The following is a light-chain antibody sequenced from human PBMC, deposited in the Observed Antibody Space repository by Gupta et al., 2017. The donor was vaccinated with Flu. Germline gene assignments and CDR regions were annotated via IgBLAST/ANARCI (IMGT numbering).Light chain of an antibody. Sequence: DTQMTPSPSSVSASVGDRVTITCPASQDISNWLVWYQHNPGNAPKLLVSPTSSPQVGGPSRFSGSGSGTEFTLTIDSLQTEDSGIYCCQQLKSFPLTFGPGTTVDVK. CDR3: QQLKSFPLT. CDR1: QDISNW. CDR2: PTS. V-gene: IGKV1-12*01. J-gene: IGKJ3*01.